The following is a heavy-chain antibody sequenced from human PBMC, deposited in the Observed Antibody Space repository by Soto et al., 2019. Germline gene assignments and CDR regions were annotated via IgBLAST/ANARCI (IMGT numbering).Heavy chain of an antibody. CDR3: ARSEDCSSTSCYPDLHFYYYYGMDV. CDR2: IIPIFGTA. V-gene: IGHV1-69*13. D-gene: IGHD2-2*01. Sequence: SVKVSCKASGGTFSSYAISWVRQAPGQGLEWMGGIIPIFGTANYAQKFQGRVTITADESTSTAYMELSSLRSEDTAVYYCARSEDCSSTSCYPDLHFYYYYGMDVWGQGTTVTVSS. J-gene: IGHJ6*02. CDR1: GGTFSSYA.